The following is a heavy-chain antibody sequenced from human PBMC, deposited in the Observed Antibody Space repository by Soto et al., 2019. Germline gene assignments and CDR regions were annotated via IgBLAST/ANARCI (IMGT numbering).Heavy chain of an antibody. Sequence: PSETLSLTCTVPGGSISSYYWSWIRQPPGKGLEWIGYIYYSGSTNYNPSLKSRVTISVDTSKNQFSLKLSSVTAADTAVYYCARRWGYYFDYWGQGTLVTVSS. CDR1: GGSISSYY. CDR2: IYYSGST. CDR3: ARRWGYYFDY. V-gene: IGHV4-59*01. J-gene: IGHJ4*02. D-gene: IGHD1-26*01.